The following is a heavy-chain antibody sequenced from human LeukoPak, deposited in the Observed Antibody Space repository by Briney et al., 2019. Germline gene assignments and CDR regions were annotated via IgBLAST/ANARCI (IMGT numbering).Heavy chain of an antibody. J-gene: IGHJ5*02. V-gene: IGHV3-74*01. CDR2: INPDGSTT. CDR1: GFTFSSYW. CDR3: ARGVEDWFRVFDP. D-gene: IGHD3-9*01. Sequence: GGSLRLSCAASGFTFSSYWMHWVRQAPGKGLVWVSRINPDGSTTDYADSVKGRFTISRDNAKNSLYLQMNSLRAEDTAVYYCARGVEDWFRVFDPWGQGTLVTVSS.